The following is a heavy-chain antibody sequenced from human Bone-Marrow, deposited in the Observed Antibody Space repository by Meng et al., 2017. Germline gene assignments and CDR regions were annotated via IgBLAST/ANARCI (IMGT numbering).Heavy chain of an antibody. CDR2: INHSGGT. J-gene: IGHJ4*02. Sequence: QVQLQQWGAGLLKPSETLSRTCAGYGGTFSDYYWSWIRQPPGKGLEWIGEINHSGGTKYTPSLESRVTISIDTSKNQFSLKLSSVTAADTAIYYCARQGDTAMATFDYWGQGTLVTVSS. D-gene: IGHD5-18*01. V-gene: IGHV4-34*01. CDR3: ARQGDTAMATFDY. CDR1: GGTFSDYY.